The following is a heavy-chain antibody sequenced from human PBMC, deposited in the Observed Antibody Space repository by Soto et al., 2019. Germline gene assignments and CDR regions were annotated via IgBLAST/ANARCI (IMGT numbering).Heavy chain of an antibody. CDR2: IDPSDSYT. Sequence: GESLKISCKGSGYSFTSYWISWVRQMPGKGLEWMGRIDPSDSYTNYSPSFQDHVTISADKSISTAYLQWSSLKASDTAMYYCARPKYYYGSGTYMDVWGQGTRVTVSS. CDR1: GYSFTSYW. V-gene: IGHV5-10-1*01. D-gene: IGHD3-10*01. J-gene: IGHJ6*02. CDR3: ARPKYYYGSGTYMDV.